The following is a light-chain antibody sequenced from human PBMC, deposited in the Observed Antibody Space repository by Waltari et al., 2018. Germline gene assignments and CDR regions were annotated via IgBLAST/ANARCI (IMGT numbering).Light chain of an antibody. J-gene: IGKJ1*01. CDR2: AAS. CDR3: QQSYSFTRT. CDR1: QTISRY. V-gene: IGKV1-39*01. Sequence: DIQMIQSPSSLSASVGARVTITCRASQTISRYSNWYQQKLRKAPNLLIYAASRLHSGVPSRSGGSGCGRDFTLIITSLQPEDFATYYCQQSYSFTRTFGQGTKVEIK.